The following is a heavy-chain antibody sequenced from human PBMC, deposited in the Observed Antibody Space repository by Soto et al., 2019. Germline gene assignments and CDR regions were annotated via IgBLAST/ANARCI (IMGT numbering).Heavy chain of an antibody. J-gene: IGHJ3*02. CDR2: IYYSGST. Sequence: SETLSLTCTVSGGSVSSGTYYWSWSRQPPGKGLEWIGYIYYSGSTNYNPSLKSRVTISVDTSKNQFSLKLSSVTAADTAVYYCARGGVITFGAVICDDAFDIWGQGTMVTVSS. D-gene: IGHD3-16*02. V-gene: IGHV4-61*01. CDR1: GGSVSSGTYY. CDR3: ARGGVITFGAVICDDAFDI.